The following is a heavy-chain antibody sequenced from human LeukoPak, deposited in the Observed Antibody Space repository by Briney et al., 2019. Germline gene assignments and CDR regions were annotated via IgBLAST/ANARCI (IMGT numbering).Heavy chain of an antibody. J-gene: IGHJ4*02. V-gene: IGHV3-15*01. D-gene: IGHD7-27*01. CDR2: VRGKSSGGTT. CDR3: ATETNRGFDR. Sequence: GGSLRLSCTAPGLSVTNAWMSWVRLAPGKGLEWVGRVRGKSSGGTTDYAAPVRGRVSVSRDDSTSSVFLQMNSLKTDDTAVYYCATETNRGFDRWGQGTQVTVSS. CDR1: GLSVTNAW.